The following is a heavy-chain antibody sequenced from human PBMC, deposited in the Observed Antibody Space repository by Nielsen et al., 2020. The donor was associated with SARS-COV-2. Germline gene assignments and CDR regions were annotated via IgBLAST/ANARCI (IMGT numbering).Heavy chain of an antibody. D-gene: IGHD6-13*01. CDR2: ISYDGSVK. CDR3: TKGAQLGDY. CDR1: GFTISRYG. Sequence: GESLKISCEASGFTISRYGMHWVRQAPGKGLEWVTFISYDGSVKYYADSVKGRFTISTDLSNNTLYLQMNSLRPEDTAVYYCTKGAQLGDYWGQGTLVTVSS. V-gene: IGHV3-30*18. J-gene: IGHJ4*02.